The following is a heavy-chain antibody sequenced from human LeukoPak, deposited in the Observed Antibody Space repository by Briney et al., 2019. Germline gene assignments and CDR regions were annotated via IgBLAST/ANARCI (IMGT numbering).Heavy chain of an antibody. D-gene: IGHD6-19*01. CDR2: INHSGST. CDR1: GGSFSGYY. Sequence: SETLSLTCAVYGGSFSGYYWSWIRQPPGKGLEWIGEINHSGSTNYNPSLKSRVTISVDTSKNQFSLKLSSVTAADTAVYYCARVGVAVAGIHYWGQGTLVTVSS. CDR3: ARVGVAVAGIHY. V-gene: IGHV4-34*01. J-gene: IGHJ4*02.